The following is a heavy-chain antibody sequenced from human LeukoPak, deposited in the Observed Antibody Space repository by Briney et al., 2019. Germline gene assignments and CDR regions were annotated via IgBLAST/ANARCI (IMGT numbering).Heavy chain of an antibody. CDR3: ARWYYYDSSGYYESAFDI. V-gene: IGHV4-39*01. J-gene: IGHJ3*02. D-gene: IGHD3-22*01. CDR2: IYYSGST. CDR1: GGSISSSSYY. Sequence: SETLSLTCTVSGGSISSSSYYWGWIRQPPGKGLEWIGSIYYSGSTYYNPSLKSRVTISVDTSKNQFSLKLSSVTAADMAVYYCARWYYYDSSGYYESAFDIWGQGTMVTVSS.